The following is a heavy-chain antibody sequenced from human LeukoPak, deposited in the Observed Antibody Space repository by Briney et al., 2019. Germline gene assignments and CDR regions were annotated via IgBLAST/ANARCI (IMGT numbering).Heavy chain of an antibody. CDR2: INSDGSTT. CDR1: GFTFSSYS. J-gene: IGHJ4*02. Sequence: PGGSLRLSCAASGFTFSSYSMNWVRQAPGKGLVWVSRINSDGSTTTYADSVKGRFTISRDNAKNTLYLQMSSLRAEDTAVYYCARDTHGLGGWGQGTLVTVSS. V-gene: IGHV3-74*01. D-gene: IGHD3-16*01. CDR3: ARDTHGLGG.